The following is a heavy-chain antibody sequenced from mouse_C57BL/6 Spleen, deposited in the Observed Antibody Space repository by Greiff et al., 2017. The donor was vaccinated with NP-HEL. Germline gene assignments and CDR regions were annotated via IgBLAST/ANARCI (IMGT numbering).Heavy chain of an antibody. V-gene: IGHV5-17*01. CDR1: GFTFGDYG. CDR2: ISSGSSTI. Sequence: EVMLVESGGGLVKPGGSLKLSCAASGFTFGDYGMHWVRQAPEKGLEWVAYISSGSSTIYYADTVKGRFTISRDNAKNTLFLQMTSLRSEDTAMYYCARVSSTVVDWYFDVWGTGTTVTVSS. J-gene: IGHJ1*03. D-gene: IGHD1-1*01. CDR3: ARVSSTVVDWYFDV.